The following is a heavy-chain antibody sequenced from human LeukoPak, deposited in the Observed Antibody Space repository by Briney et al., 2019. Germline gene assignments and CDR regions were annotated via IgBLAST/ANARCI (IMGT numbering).Heavy chain of an antibody. Sequence: PGGSLRLSCAASGFTFSSYAMSWVRQAPGKGLEWVSDISGSGGTTYYGDSVKGRFTISRDNSKDTLYLQMNSLRAEDTAVYSCAKNLLGSGAYSWYFDLWGRGTLVTVSS. CDR3: AKNLLGSGAYSWYFDL. CDR2: ISGSGGTT. D-gene: IGHD1-26*01. V-gene: IGHV3-23*01. J-gene: IGHJ2*01. CDR1: GFTFSSYA.